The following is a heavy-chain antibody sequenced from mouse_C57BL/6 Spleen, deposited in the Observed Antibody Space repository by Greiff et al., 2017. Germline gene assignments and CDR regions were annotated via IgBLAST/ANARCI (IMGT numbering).Heavy chain of an antibody. J-gene: IGHJ1*03. CDR1: GFTFTDYY. V-gene: IGHV7-4*04. CDR2: IRNKANGYTT. D-gene: IGHD2-4*01. Sequence: EVQGVESGGGLVQPGASGFTFTDYYMSWVRQPPGKAPEWLALIRNKANGYTTEYTASVKGRFTISRDNSQNILYLQLNTLRAEDSATYYCVKAPYDYRYFDVWGTGTTVTVSS. CDR3: VKAPYDYRYFDV.